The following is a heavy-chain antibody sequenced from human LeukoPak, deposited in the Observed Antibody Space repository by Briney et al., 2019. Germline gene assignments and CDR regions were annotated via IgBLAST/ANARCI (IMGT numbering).Heavy chain of an antibody. CDR2: ISGSGGST. CDR1: GFTFNSYS. J-gene: IGHJ1*01. D-gene: IGHD2-15*01. V-gene: IGHV3-23*01. CDR3: VKGVSGAYSKYFQY. Sequence: GGSLRLSCAASGFTFNSYSMSWVRQAPGKGLEWVSAISGSGGSTYYADSVRGQFSISRDNSKDTLYLQTSSLRAEDTAVYYCVKGVSGAYSKYFQYWGQGTLVTVSS.